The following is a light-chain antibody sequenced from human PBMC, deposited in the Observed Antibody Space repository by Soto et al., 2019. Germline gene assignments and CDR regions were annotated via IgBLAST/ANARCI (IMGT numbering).Light chain of an antibody. Sequence: SYELTQPPSVSVAPGKTARIICVVNNIGSQSVNWYKQKPGQAPILVIYYDRERPSGIPERFSGSNSGNTATLTISRVEAGDEADYYCQVWHTTSDHHVVFGGGTKLTVL. V-gene: IGLV3-21*04. J-gene: IGLJ2*01. CDR2: YDR. CDR3: QVWHTTSDHHVV. CDR1: NIGSQS.